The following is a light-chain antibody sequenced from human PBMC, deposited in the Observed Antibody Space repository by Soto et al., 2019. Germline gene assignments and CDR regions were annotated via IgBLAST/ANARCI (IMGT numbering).Light chain of an antibody. CDR2: DVN. V-gene: IGLV2-14*04. Sequence: TSSDVGGYNYVSWYQQHPGKAPKLVIFDVNNRPSGVSDRFSGSKSGNTASLTISGLQAEDEAEYYCSSYTSRSTEVFGTVSKVTVL. CDR3: SSYTSRSTEV. CDR1: SSDVGGYNY. J-gene: IGLJ1*01.